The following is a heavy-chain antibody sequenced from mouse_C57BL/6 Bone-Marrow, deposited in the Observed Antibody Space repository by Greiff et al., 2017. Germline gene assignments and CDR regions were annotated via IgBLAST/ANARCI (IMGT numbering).Heavy chain of an antibody. D-gene: IGHD2-2*01. CDR2: INPNNGGT. J-gene: IGHJ4*01. CDR1: GYTFTDYN. V-gene: IGHV1-22*01. CDR3: ANDLLWLRRYYYAMDY. Sequence: VQLQQSGPELVKPGASVKMSCKASGYTFTDYNMHWVKQSHGKSLEWIGYINPNNGGTSYNQKFKGTATLTVNKSSSTAYMELRSLTSEDSAVYYCANDLLWLRRYYYAMDYWGQGTSVTVSS.